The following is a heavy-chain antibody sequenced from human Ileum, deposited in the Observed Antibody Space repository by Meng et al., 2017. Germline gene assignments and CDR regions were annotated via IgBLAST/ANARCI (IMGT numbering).Heavy chain of an antibody. J-gene: IGHJ6*02. CDR1: GVTVTTTY. Sequence: GGSLRLSCTASGVTVTTTYMNWVRQAPGKGLEWVSLIYSGGTTLYADSVEGRFTISRDSATNPLYLQMHSLRPEDTAVYYCGRNRFFDTDSGWVHAMDVWGQGTRVTVAS. V-gene: IGHV3-66*02. D-gene: IGHD6-19*01. CDR2: IYSGGTT. CDR3: GRNRFFDTDSGWVHAMDV.